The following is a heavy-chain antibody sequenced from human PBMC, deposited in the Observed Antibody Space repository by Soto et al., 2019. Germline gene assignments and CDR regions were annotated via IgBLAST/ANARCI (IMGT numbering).Heavy chain of an antibody. V-gene: IGHV3-23*01. CDR2: ISGSGGST. CDR3: AKAPSTAGPWGDYFDY. Sequence: EVQLLESGGGLVQPGGSLRLSCAASGFTFSSYAMSWVRQAPGKGLEWVSAISGSGGSTYYADSGKGRFTISRDNSKNTLYLQMNSLRAEDTAVYYCAKAPSTAGPWGDYFDYWGQGTLVTVSS. CDR1: GFTFSSYA. J-gene: IGHJ4*02. D-gene: IGHD4-17*01.